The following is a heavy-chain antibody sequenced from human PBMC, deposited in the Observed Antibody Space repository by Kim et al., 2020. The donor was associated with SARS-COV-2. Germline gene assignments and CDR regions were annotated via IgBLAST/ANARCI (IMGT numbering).Heavy chain of an antibody. V-gene: IGHV5-10-1*01. CDR3: ARRKMITFGGAIYYYYYGMDV. Sequence: GESLKISCKGSGYSFTSYWISWVRQMPGKGLEWMGRIDPSDSYTNYSPSFQGHVTISADKSISTAYLQWSSLKASDTAMYYCARRKMITFGGAIYYYYYGMDVWGQGTTVTVSS. CDR1: GYSFTSYW. D-gene: IGHD3-16*01. CDR2: IDPSDSYT. J-gene: IGHJ6*02.